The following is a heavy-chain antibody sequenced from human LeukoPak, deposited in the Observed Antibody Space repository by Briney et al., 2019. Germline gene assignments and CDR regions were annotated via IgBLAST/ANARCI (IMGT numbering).Heavy chain of an antibody. Sequence: GALRLSCAASGFPVSSNYMSGVRPAPGKGLGGVSVIYRGGSTYYADSVKGRFTISRDNSKNTLYLQMNSLRAEDTAVYYCARVRDGYNYWYFDYWGQGTLVTVSS. D-gene: IGHD5-12*01. CDR3: ARVRDGYNYWYFDY. CDR1: GFPVSSNY. J-gene: IGHJ4*02. CDR2: IYRGGST. V-gene: IGHV3-66*01.